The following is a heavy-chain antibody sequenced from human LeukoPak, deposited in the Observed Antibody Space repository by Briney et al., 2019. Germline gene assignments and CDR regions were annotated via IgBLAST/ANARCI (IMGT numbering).Heavy chain of an antibody. V-gene: IGHV1-2*02. D-gene: IGHD3-22*01. CDR3: ARVNYYYDNSGYRNWFDP. CDR2: INPNSGGT. J-gene: IGHJ5*02. CDR1: GYTFTGYY. Sequence: SVKVSCKASGYTFTGYYMHWVRQAPGQGLEWMGWINPNSGGTNYAQKFQGRVTMTRDTSISTAYMELSRLRSDDTAVYFCARVNYYYDNSGYRNWFDPWGQGTLVTVSS.